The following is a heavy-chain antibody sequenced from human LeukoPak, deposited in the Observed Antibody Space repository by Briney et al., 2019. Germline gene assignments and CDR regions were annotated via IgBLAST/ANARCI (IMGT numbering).Heavy chain of an antibody. CDR1: GYSFINYW. Sequence: GESLKISCKVSGYSFINYWIGWVRQMPGKGLEWMGIIYPGDSDTRYSPSFQGQVTISADKSISTAYLQWSSLKASDTAMYYCARRFYGDRSDAFDIWGQGTMVTVSS. CDR2: IYPGDSDT. D-gene: IGHD4-17*01. CDR3: ARRFYGDRSDAFDI. J-gene: IGHJ3*02. V-gene: IGHV5-51*01.